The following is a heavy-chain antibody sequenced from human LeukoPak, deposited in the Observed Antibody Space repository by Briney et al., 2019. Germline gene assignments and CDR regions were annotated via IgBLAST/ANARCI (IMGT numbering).Heavy chain of an antibody. D-gene: IGHD5-18*01. CDR3: ARDNTGGDSYGRYFDY. CDR1: GCTFSSYE. V-gene: IGHV3-48*03. J-gene: IGHJ4*02. Sequence: GGSLRLSCAASGCTFSSYEMNWVRQAPGKGLEWVSYISSSGSTIYYADSVKGRFTISRDNAKNSLYLQMNSLRAEDTAVYYCARDNTGGDSYGRYFDYWGQGTLVAVSS. CDR2: ISSSGSTI.